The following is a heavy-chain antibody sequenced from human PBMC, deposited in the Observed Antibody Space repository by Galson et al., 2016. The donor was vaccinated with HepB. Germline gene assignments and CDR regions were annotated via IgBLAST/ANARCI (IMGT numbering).Heavy chain of an antibody. CDR1: GFTLSSNY. V-gene: IGHV3-53*01. CDR3: ARCEWFGEHYYYYGMDV. J-gene: IGHJ6*02. CDR2: IYSGGST. D-gene: IGHD3-10*01. Sequence: SLRLSCAASGFTLSSNYMSWVRQAPGKGLEWVSVIYSGGSTYYADSVKGRFTISRDNSKNTVYLQMNSLRAEDTAMYYCARCEWFGEHYYYYGMDVWGQGTTVTVSS.